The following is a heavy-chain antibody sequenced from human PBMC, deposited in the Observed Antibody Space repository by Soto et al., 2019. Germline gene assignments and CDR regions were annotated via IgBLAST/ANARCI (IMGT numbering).Heavy chain of an antibody. D-gene: IGHD3-16*01. CDR2: IFPDDSDT. Sequence: GESLKISCNASGYIINNYWIGWVRQMPGQGLEWMGIIFPDDSDTRYSPSFQGHVTISVDKSISTAYVQWSSLKASDSAIYYCFRGGVTSRTFDYWGQGTLVTVSS. CDR1: GYIINNYW. CDR3: FRGGVTSRTFDY. J-gene: IGHJ4*02. V-gene: IGHV5-51*01.